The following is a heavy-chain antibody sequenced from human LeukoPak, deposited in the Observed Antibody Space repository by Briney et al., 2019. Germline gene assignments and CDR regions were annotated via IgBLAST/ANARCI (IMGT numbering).Heavy chain of an antibody. CDR1: GGSISSYY. CDR3: ARSQNYYGSGDY. CDR2: IYYTGKT. J-gene: IGHJ4*02. V-gene: IGHV4-59*01. D-gene: IGHD3-10*01. Sequence: PSETLSLTCTVSGGSISSYYWSWIRQPPGKGLEWIGYIYYTGKTHYNPSLEGRVTILVDTSRNHFSVKLSSVTAADTAVYYCARSQNYYGSGDYWSQGTLVTVSS.